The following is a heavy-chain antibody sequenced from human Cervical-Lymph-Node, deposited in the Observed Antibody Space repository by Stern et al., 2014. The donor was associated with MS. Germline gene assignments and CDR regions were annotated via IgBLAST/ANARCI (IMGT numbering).Heavy chain of an antibody. Sequence: QVQLVQSGAEVKKPGSSVKVSCKASGDTFTDYAISWVRQAPGQGPEWMGGITPIFGSADYAQKVQGRLTITADRSTSTAYMDLSSLTSEDAAVYYCAREVGSLAMDVWGQGTTVIVSS. CDR1: GDTFTDYA. CDR3: AREVGSLAMDV. CDR2: ITPIFGSA. D-gene: IGHD1-1*01. J-gene: IGHJ6*01. V-gene: IGHV1-69*06.